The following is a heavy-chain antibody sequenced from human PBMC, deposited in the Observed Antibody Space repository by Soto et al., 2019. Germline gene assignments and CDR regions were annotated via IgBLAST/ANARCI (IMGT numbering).Heavy chain of an antibody. V-gene: IGHV3-48*03. CDR2: ISISVSTI. J-gene: IGHJ6*02. CDR1: GFSFSSYE. CDR3: ARALGIEAGFFHYYDDMEV. Sequence: GGSLRLSCAASGFSFSSYEMNLVRQAPGKGLEWVSYISISVSTIYYADSVKGRFTISRDNAKNSLYLQMNSLRAEDTAVYYCARALGIEAGFFHYYDDMEVLGQETT. D-gene: IGHD5-12*01.